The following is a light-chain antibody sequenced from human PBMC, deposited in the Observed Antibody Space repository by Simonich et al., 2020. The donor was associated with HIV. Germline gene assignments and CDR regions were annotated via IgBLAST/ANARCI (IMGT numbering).Light chain of an antibody. CDR3: QQYSFYYT. Sequence: DIQMTQSPSSLSASVGDRVTITCQASQDIANYLNWYQQKPGKAPKLLIYAASSLQSGVPSRFSGSGSGTEFTLTISSLQPDDFATYYCQQYSFYYTFGQGTKLEIK. CDR2: AAS. J-gene: IGKJ2*01. V-gene: IGKV1-16*01. CDR1: QDIANY.